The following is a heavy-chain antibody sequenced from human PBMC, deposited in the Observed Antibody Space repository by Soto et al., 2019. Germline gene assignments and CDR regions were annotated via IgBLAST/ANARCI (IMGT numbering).Heavy chain of an antibody. D-gene: IGHD5-18*01. J-gene: IGHJ4*02. Sequence: QVQLQQWGAGLVKPSETLSLTCAVYGGSFRGYYWSWIRQPPGKGLEWIGEINHRGNTNYNPSLKSRVTISVDTSKNQFSLKLSSVTVADTAVYYCARNVDTAMVFAYWGQGTLVTVSS. CDR1: GGSFRGYY. CDR3: ARNVDTAMVFAY. V-gene: IGHV4-34*01. CDR2: INHRGNT.